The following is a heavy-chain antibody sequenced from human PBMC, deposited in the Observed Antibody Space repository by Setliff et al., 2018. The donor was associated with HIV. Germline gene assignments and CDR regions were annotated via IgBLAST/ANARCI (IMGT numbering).Heavy chain of an antibody. J-gene: IGHJ6*03. Sequence: GGSLRLSCAASGFRFNIYAMTWVRQAPGKGLQWVSSISGSGSKTNYSDSVKGRFTISRDNAKSTLYLQMNSLRDGDTALYYCAKNTPSIINYPYSYYMDVWGKGTPVTVSS. CDR2: ISGSGSKT. D-gene: IGHD1-7*01. CDR1: GFRFNIYA. V-gene: IGHV3-23*01. CDR3: AKNTPSIINYPYSYYMDV.